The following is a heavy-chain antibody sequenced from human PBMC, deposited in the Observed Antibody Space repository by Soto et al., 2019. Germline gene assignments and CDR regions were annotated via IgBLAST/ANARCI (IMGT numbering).Heavy chain of an antibody. D-gene: IGHD1-20*01. Sequence: PGGSLRLSCAASGFTFSSYAMSWVRQAPGKGLERVGRIKSKTDGGTTDYAAPVKGRFTISRDDSKNTLYLQMNSLKTEDTAVYYCTTVNSETPDRIFDYWGQGTLVTVSS. CDR3: TTVNSETPDRIFDY. CDR2: IKSKTDGGTT. J-gene: IGHJ4*02. CDR1: GFTFSSYA. V-gene: IGHV3-15*01.